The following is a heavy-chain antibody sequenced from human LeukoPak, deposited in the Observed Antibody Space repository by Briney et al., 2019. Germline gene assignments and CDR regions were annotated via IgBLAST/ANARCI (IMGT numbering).Heavy chain of an antibody. CDR1: GYSISSGYY. V-gene: IGHV4-38-2*02. J-gene: IGHJ4*02. CDR3: ARHVRSSWYYFDY. D-gene: IGHD6-13*01. CDR2: IYHSGST. Sequence: SETLSLTCTVSGYSISSGYYWGWIRQPPGKGLEWIGSIYHSGSTYYNPSLKSRVTISVDTSKNQFSLKLSSVTAADTAVYYCARHVRSSWYYFDYWGQGTLVTVSS.